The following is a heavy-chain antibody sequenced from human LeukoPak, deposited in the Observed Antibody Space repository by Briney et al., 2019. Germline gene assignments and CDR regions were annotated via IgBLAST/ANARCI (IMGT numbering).Heavy chain of an antibody. D-gene: IGHD2-2*02. Sequence: GGSLRLSCAASGFTFSSYAMYWVRQAPGKGLEWVAVISYDGSNKYYADSVKGRFTISRDNSKNTLYLQMNSLRAEDTAVYYCARGALYDAFDIWGQGTMVTVSS. CDR3: ARGALYDAFDI. CDR1: GFTFSSYA. V-gene: IGHV3-30-3*01. CDR2: ISYDGSNK. J-gene: IGHJ3*02.